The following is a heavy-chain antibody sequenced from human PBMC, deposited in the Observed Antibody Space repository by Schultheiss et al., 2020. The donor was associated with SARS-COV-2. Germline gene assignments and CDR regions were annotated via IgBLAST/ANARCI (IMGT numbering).Heavy chain of an antibody. CDR3: ARELSHPESSWYRFDYYYGMDV. V-gene: IGHV4-30-4*08. J-gene: IGHJ6*02. Sequence: SETLSLTCTVSGGSISSGDYYWSWIRQHPGKGLEWIGYIYHSGSINYNPSLKSRVTISLDASKDQFSLKLSSVTAADTAVYYCARELSHPESSWYRFDYYYGMDVWGQGTTVTVSS. CDR2: IYHSGSI. CDR1: GGSISSGDYY. D-gene: IGHD6-13*01.